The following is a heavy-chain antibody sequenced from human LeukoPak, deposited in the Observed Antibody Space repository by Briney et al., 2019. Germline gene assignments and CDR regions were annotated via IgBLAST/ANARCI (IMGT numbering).Heavy chain of an antibody. V-gene: IGHV4-34*01. CDR3: ARVIESYYDSSGYHTQLRYYFDY. CDR1: GGSFSGYY. J-gene: IGHJ4*02. CDR2: INHSGST. Sequence: PSETLSLTCAAYGGSFSGYYWSWIRQPPGKGLEWIGEINHSGSTNYNPSLKSRVTISVDTSKNQFSLKLSSVTAADTAVYYCARVIESYYDSSGYHTQLRYYFDYWGQGTLVTVSS. D-gene: IGHD3-22*01.